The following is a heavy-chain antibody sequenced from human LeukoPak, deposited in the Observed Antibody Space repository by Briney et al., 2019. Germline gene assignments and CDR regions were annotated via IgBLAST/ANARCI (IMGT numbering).Heavy chain of an antibody. Sequence: ASVKVSCKASGGTFSSYAISWVRQAPGQGLEWMGGIIPIFGTANYAQKFQGRVTITADESTSTAYMELSSLRSEDTAVYYCARDFGRWLQLPGIWGQGTMVTVSS. V-gene: IGHV1-69*13. J-gene: IGHJ3*02. CDR2: IIPIFGTA. CDR1: GGTFSSYA. CDR3: ARDFGRWLQLPGI. D-gene: IGHD5-24*01.